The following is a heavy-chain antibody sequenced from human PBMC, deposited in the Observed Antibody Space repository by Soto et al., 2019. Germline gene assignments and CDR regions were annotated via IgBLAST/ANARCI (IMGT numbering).Heavy chain of an antibody. CDR1: GGTFGSDA. Sequence: SVKVSCKASGGTFGSDAITWVRQAPGQGLEWVGRIIPIFGTTNYTQNLQGRVTISADKSTLTSYMELHSLTSDDTALYYCARDRTDSGYYTNWLDPWGQGTQVTVSS. V-gene: IGHV1-69*06. CDR2: IIPIFGTT. CDR3: ARDRTDSGYYTNWLDP. D-gene: IGHD3-22*01. J-gene: IGHJ5*02.